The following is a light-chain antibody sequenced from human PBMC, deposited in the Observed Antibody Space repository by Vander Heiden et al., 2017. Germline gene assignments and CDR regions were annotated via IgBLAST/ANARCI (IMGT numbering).Light chain of an antibody. CDR3: QQYSNSPRT. J-gene: IGKJ1*01. V-gene: IGKV3-20*01. Sequence: EIVLTQSPGTLSLSPGERATLSCRASQRVSSSFLAWYQQKPGQAPRLLIYGASSRATGIPDRFSGSGSGTDFTLTISRLEPEDFAVYYCQQYSNSPRTFGQGTKVEIK. CDR2: GAS. CDR1: QRVSSSF.